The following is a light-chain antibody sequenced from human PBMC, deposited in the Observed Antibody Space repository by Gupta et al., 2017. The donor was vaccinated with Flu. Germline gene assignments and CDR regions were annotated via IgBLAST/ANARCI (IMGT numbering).Light chain of an antibody. Sequence: DIQMTQSPSSLSASLRDRVTITCRASQSIRRYLNWYQQKPGKAPKLLIYAASNLQSGVPARFSGSESGTDFTLTISMVQPEDFATYYCQQSYTAQRSFGQGTKLDMK. V-gene: IGKV1-39*01. J-gene: IGKJ2*04. CDR1: QSIRRY. CDR3: QQSYTAQRS. CDR2: AAS.